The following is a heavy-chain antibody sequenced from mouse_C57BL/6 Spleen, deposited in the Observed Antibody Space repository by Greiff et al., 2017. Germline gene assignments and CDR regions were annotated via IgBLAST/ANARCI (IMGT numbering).Heavy chain of an antibody. CDR1: GYAFSSYW. D-gene: IGHD2-3*01. J-gene: IGHJ1*03. CDR3: ARNDGYYWYFDV. Sequence: QVQLQQSGAELVKPGASVKISCKASGYAFSSYWMNWVKQRPGKGLEWIGQIYPGDGDTNYNGKFKGKATLTADKSSSTAYMQLSSLTSEDSAVYFCARNDGYYWYFDVWGTGTTVTVSS. V-gene: IGHV1-80*01. CDR2: IYPGDGDT.